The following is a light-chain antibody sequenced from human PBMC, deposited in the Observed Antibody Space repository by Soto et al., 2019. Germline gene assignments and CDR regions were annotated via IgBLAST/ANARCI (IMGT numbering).Light chain of an antibody. CDR1: QGISTW. J-gene: IGKJ5*01. CDR2: GAS. V-gene: IGKV1D-12*01. CDR3: QQANSFPIS. Sequence: DIQMTQSPSSVSASVGDRVTITCRASQGISTWLAWYQQKPGKAPKLLIYGASSLQSVVPSRFNRSGSGTDFTHTISNLQPEDFATYYCQQANSFPISFGQGTRLEIK.